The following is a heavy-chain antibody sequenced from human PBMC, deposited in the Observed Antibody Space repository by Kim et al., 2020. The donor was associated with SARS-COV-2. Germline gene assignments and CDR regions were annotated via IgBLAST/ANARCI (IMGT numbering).Heavy chain of an antibody. CDR2: IIPIFGTA. V-gene: IGHV1-69*13. CDR3: ARRGYDILTGYEIWDY. CDR1: GGTFSSYA. D-gene: IGHD3-9*01. J-gene: IGHJ4*02. Sequence: SVKVSCKASGGTFSSYAISWVRQAPGQGLEWMGGIIPIFGTANYAQKFQGRVTITADESTSTAYMELSSLRSEDTAVYYCARRGYDILTGYEIWDYWGQGTLVTVSS.